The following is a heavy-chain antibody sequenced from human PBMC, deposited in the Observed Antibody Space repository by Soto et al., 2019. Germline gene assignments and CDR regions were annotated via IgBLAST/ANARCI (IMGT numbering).Heavy chain of an antibody. V-gene: IGHV3-74*01. Sequence: EVQLVESGRGLVQPGASLRLSCAASGFTFDYYWMHWVRQAPGKGLVWVSRVHSDGTTTTYADSVKGRFTISRDNARNTVSLQMSSLRAEATAIYYCARGDRGGFDLWGHGTVVTVSS. CDR2: VHSDGTTT. J-gene: IGHJ3*01. D-gene: IGHD3-10*01. CDR3: ARGDRGGFDL. CDR1: GFTFDYYW.